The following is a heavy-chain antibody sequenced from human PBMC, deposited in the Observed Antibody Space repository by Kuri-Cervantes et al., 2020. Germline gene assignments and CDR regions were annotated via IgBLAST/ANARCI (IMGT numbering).Heavy chain of an antibody. V-gene: IGHV4-59*01. CDR1: GFTFSDYY. Sequence: ESLKISCAASGFTFSDYYMSWIRQPPGKGLEWIGYIYDRGSINYNPSLKSRVTISVDTSKNQFSLKLSSVTAADTAIYYCARDYRRYFDYWGQGTLVTVSS. CDR3: ARDYRRYFDY. D-gene: IGHD1-14*01. J-gene: IGHJ4*02. CDR2: IYDRGSI.